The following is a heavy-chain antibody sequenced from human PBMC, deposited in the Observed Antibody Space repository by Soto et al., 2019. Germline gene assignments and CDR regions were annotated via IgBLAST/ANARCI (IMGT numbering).Heavy chain of an antibody. CDR3: TTSNGHLDS. CDR1: GFNFNIYS. D-gene: IGHD2-8*01. V-gene: IGHV3-48*02. Sequence: EVQLVESGGGLVQPGGSLRLSCAASGFNFNIYSMNWVRQAPGKGLEWVSYITGSSTTIHYADSVKGRFTISRDNAKNSLFLQMNSLRDEDTAVYYCTTSNGHLDSWGRGTLVTVS. CDR2: ITGSSTTI. J-gene: IGHJ4*02.